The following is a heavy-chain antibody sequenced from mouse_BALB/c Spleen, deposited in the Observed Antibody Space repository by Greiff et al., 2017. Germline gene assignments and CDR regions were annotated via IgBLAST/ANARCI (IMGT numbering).Heavy chain of an antibody. V-gene: IGHV1-9*01. CDR3: ARDGGNYVPFDY. CDR1: GYTFSSYW. J-gene: IGHJ2*01. CDR2: ILPGSGST. Sequence: QVQLKQSGAELMKPGASVKISCKATGYTFSSYWIEWVKQRPGHGLEWIGEILPGSGSTNYNEKFKGKATFTADTSSNTAYMQLSSLTSEDSAVYYCARDGGNYVPFDYWGQGTTLTVSS. D-gene: IGHD2-1*01.